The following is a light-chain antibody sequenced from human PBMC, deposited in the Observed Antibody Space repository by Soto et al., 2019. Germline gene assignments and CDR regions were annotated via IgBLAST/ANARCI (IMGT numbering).Light chain of an antibody. CDR2: GAS. Sequence: IVLTQYPGTLSLSPWERATVSCSPIQSVTTQLAWYQQKPGQAPMLIIHGASSRATGVADRITGSGSGTDFNLSISRLETQDFAVYYCQQYGGSTRTFGQGTKVDIK. CDR3: QQYGGSTRT. V-gene: IGKV3-20*01. J-gene: IGKJ1*01. CDR1: QSVTTQ.